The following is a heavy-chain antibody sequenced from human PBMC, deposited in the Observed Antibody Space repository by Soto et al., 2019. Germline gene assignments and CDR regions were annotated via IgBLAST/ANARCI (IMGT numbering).Heavy chain of an antibody. CDR2: TNPILSMS. J-gene: IGHJ4*02. D-gene: IGHD3-10*01. CDR1: GDTFNFYT. CDR3: ATSYGSGSQAFDY. Sequence: QVHLVQSGAELKKPGSSVRVSCKASGDTFNFYTINWVRQAPGLGLEWMGRTNPILSMSYSALKFQVRLSVSADKCTSTAYMDLRSLRSEDTAVYYCATSYGSGSQAFDYWGQVALVTVSS. V-gene: IGHV1-69*02.